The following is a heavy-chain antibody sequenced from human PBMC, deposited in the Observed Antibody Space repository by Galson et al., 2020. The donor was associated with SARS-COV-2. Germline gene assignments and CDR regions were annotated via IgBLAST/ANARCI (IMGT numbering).Heavy chain of an antibody. Sequence: GGSLRLSCAASGFTFSNYGMHWVRQAPGKGLEWVAFISYDGSNKYYGDSVKGRFTISRDSSKNTLYLEMNSLTVEDTAVYYCAKDYRDRGRCVVVSAISDAFDIWGQGTLVTVSS. CDR3: AKDYRDRGRCVVVSAISDAFDI. CDR1: GFTFSNYG. V-gene: IGHV3-30*18. D-gene: IGHD2-21*01. J-gene: IGHJ3*02. CDR2: ISYDGSNK.